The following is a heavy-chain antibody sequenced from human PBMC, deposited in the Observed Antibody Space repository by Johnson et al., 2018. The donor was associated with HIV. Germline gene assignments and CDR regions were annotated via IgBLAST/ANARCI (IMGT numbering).Heavy chain of an antibody. V-gene: IGHV3-53*01. D-gene: IGHD6-13*01. CDR2: LYRSGST. Sequence: VQLVESGGGLIQLGGSLRLSCAASGFSVSSKYMSWVRQAPGKGLEWVSALYRSGSTYYVDSVKGRFTISRDNSKNTLHLQMNSLRVDDTAVYYCARERLRAGAFDMWGQGTTVTVSS. J-gene: IGHJ3*02. CDR3: ARERLRAGAFDM. CDR1: GFSVSSKY.